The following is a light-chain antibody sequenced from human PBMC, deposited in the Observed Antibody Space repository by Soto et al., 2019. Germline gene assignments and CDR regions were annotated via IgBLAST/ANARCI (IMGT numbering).Light chain of an antibody. V-gene: IGKV1-39*01. CDR1: QSISRS. J-gene: IGKJ2*01. Sequence: DIQMTQSPSSLSASVGDRVTITCWASQSISRSLNWYRQKPGTAPNLLISSASSLQSGVPSRFSGSGSGTDFTLTISSLLPEDFATYYCQQSYTFPYTFGQGTKLEIK. CDR2: SAS. CDR3: QQSYTFPYT.